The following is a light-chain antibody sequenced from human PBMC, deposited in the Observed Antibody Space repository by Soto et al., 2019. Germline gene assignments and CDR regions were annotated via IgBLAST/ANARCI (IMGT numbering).Light chain of an antibody. J-gene: IGKJ1*01. Sequence: DLQMTQSPSTLSASVGARVTITCRASQSISSWLAWYQQKPGKAPKLLIYDASSLESGVPSRFSGSGSGTEFTLTISSLQSEDFAVYYCQQYNNWRTVGQGTKVDIK. CDR2: DAS. V-gene: IGKV1-5*01. CDR1: QSISSW. CDR3: QQYNNWRT.